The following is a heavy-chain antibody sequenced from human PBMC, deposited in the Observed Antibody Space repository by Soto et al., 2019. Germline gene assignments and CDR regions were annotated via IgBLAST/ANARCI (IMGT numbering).Heavy chain of an antibody. CDR3: ARAELDSGYSYGLDY. CDR2: INHSGST. Sequence: SETLSLTCAVYGGSFSGYYWSWIRQPPGKGLEWIGEINHSGSTNYNPSLKSRVTISVDTSKNQFSLKLSSVTAADTAVYYRARAELDSGYSYGLDYWGQGTLVTVSS. D-gene: IGHD5-18*01. J-gene: IGHJ4*02. CDR1: GGSFSGYY. V-gene: IGHV4-34*01.